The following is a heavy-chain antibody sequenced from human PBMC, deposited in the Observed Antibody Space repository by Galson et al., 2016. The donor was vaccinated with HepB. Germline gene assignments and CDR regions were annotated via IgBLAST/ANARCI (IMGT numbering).Heavy chain of an antibody. Sequence: QSGAEVTKPGESLRISCRGSGYIFNTYWISWVRQMPGIGLEWMGRIDPSDSHSDYSPSFRGHVSISLDKSLNTVYLQWSSLRASDTAVFYCATGPRVGSPEQFPHWGQGTLVIVSP. CDR3: ATGPRVGSPEQFPH. CDR2: IDPSDSHS. J-gene: IGHJ1*01. V-gene: IGHV5-10-1*01. D-gene: IGHD3-10*01. CDR1: GYIFNTYW.